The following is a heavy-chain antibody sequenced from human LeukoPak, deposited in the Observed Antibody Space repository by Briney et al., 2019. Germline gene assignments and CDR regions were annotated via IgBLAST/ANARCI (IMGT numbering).Heavy chain of an antibody. CDR2: MNPSSGNT. CDR1: GYTFTSYD. CDR3: ARMRRYYDSSGYFYVLYYFDY. V-gene: IGHV1-8*01. Sequence: ASVKVSCKASGYTFTSYDINWVRQATGQGLEWMGWMNPSSGNTGYAQKFQGRVTMTRNTSISTAYMELSSLRSEDTAVYYCARMRRYYDSSGYFYVLYYFDYWGQGTLVTVSS. J-gene: IGHJ4*02. D-gene: IGHD3-22*01.